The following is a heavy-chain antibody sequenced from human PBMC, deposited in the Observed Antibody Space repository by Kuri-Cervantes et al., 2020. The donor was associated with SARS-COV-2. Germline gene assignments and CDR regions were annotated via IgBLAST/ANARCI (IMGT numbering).Heavy chain of an antibody. CDR2: ISSSSSTI. V-gene: IGHV3-48*02. CDR3: ARDKARYYYYYGMDV. J-gene: IGHJ6*02. CDR1: GGTFSSYS. D-gene: IGHD6-6*01. Sequence: SCKASGGTFSSYSMNWVRQAPGKGLEWVSYISSSSSTIYYADSVKGRFTISRDNAKNSLYLQMNSLRDEDTAVYYCARDKARYYYYYGMDVWGQGTTVTVSS.